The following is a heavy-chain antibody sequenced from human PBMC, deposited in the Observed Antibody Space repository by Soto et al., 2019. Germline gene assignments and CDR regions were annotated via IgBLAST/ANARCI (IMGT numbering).Heavy chain of an antibody. CDR3: AKGRQKPVFYHYYGMGG. Sequence: PGGSLRLSCASSVCTFDDYAMHCVRQAPGKGLEWVSGISWNSGSIGYADSVKGRFTISRDNAKNSLYLQMNSLRAEDTALYYCAKGRQKPVFYHYYGMGGRCQGSTVT. D-gene: IGHD1-20*01. CDR1: VCTFDDYA. J-gene: IGHJ6*02. V-gene: IGHV3-9*01. CDR2: ISWNSGSI.